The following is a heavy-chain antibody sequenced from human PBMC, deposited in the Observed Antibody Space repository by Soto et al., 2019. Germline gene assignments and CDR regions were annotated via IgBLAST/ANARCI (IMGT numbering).Heavy chain of an antibody. CDR2: IYYSGST. D-gene: IGHD3-9*01. CDR1: GGSISSYY. Sequence: SETLSLTCTVSGGSISSYYWSWIRQPPGKGLEWIGYIYYSGSTNYNPSLKSRVTISVDTSKNQFSLKLSSVTAADTAVYYCARGRVPYYDILTGYYHSYGMDVWGQGTTVTLSS. CDR3: ARGRVPYYDILTGYYHSYGMDV. J-gene: IGHJ6*02. V-gene: IGHV4-59*01.